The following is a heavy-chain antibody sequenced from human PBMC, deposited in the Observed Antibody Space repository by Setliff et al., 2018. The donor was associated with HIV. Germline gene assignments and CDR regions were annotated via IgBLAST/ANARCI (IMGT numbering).Heavy chain of an antibody. CDR1: GGSIKSGSYY. J-gene: IGHJ4*02. CDR3: ARVPSSSSSLVDY. CDR2: IYYSGNT. V-gene: IGHV4-39*07. Sequence: SETLSLTCTVSGGSIKSGSYYWGWIRQPPGKGLEWIGSIYYSGNTYYNPSLKSRATISEDTSRNQFSLRLSSVTAADTAIYYCARVPSSSSSLVDYWGQGTLVTVSS. D-gene: IGHD6-6*01.